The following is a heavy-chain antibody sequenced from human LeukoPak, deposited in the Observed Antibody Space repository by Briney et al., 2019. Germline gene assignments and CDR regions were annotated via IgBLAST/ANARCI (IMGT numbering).Heavy chain of an antibody. D-gene: IGHD6-19*01. CDR2: INHSGST. CDR1: GGSMSGYY. Sequence: SETLSLTCSVSGGSMSGYYWSWIRQPPGKGLEWIGEINHSGSTNYNPSLKSRVTISVDTSKNQFSLKLSSVTAADTAVYYCAREQWLRRFDYWGQGTLVTVSS. CDR3: AREQWLRRFDY. V-gene: IGHV4-34*01. J-gene: IGHJ4*02.